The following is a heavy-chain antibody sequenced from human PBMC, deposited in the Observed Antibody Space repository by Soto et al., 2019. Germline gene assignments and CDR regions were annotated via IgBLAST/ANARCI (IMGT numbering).Heavy chain of an antibody. CDR1: GFTFSSNA. CDR2: ISYDGSNK. V-gene: IGHV3-30-3*01. CDR3: AREMAAPSDYYYG. Sequence: QVQLVESGGGVVQPGRSLRLSCAASGFTFSSNAMHWVRQAPGKGLEWVAIISYDGSNKYYADSVKGRFTISRDNSKNTLYLQMNSLRDEDTAVYYCAREMAAPSDYYYG. D-gene: IGHD6-13*01. J-gene: IGHJ6*01.